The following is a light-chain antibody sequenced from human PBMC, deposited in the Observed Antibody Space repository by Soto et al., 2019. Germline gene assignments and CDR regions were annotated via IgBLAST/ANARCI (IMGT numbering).Light chain of an antibody. J-gene: IGKJ5*01. Sequence: DIQLTQSPAFLSSSVGDGITISCRASQGITSYLAWYQQKPGEAPTLLINTASTMQSGVPSRFSGSGGGAEFTLTISRLQPEDFAAYYCQQRHSYPITFGRGTRLEIK. CDR1: QGITSY. CDR3: QQRHSYPIT. V-gene: IGKV1-9*01. CDR2: TAS.